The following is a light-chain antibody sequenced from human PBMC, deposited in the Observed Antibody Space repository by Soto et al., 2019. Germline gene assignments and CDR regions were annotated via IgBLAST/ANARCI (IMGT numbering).Light chain of an antibody. Sequence: EIVLTQSPGTLSLSPGETATLSCRASQSVSSNYLACYQQKPGQAPRLLIYDASSRAPGTPDRFSGRGSGTDFALTISRLEPEDFAVYYCQQYGTSTGTFGQGTKVDI. CDR2: DAS. J-gene: IGKJ1*01. V-gene: IGKV3-20*01. CDR3: QQYGTSTGT. CDR1: QSVSSNY.